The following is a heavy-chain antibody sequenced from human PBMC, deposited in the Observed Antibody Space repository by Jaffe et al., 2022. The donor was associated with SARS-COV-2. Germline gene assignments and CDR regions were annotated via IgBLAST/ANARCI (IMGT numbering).Heavy chain of an antibody. CDR3: ARGQTSSGWTTYYYYYMDV. CDR1: GYTFTSYD. Sequence: QVQLVQSGAEVKKPGASVKVSCKASGYTFTSYDINWVRQATGQGLEWMGWMNPNSGNTGYAQKFQGRVTMTRNTSISTAYMELSSLRSEDTAVYYCARGQTSSGWTTYYYYYMDVWGKGTTVTVSS. CDR2: MNPNSGNT. J-gene: IGHJ6*03. V-gene: IGHV1-8*01. D-gene: IGHD6-19*01.